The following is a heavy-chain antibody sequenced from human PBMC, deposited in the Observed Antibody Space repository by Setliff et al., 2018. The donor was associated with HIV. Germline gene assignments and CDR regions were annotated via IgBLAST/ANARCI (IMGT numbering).Heavy chain of an antibody. Sequence: ASVMVSCKAFGYNFSTYALHWVRQAPGQRLEWMGWMNAATGKTKYSEDFQDRITFTRDTSAKIGYLELTKLRSSDMATYYCVRVRVGGSLYFDYWGQGTPVTVSS. CDR1: GYNFSTYA. CDR3: VRVRVGGSLYFDY. V-gene: IGHV1-3*03. J-gene: IGHJ4*02. D-gene: IGHD1-26*01. CDR2: MNAATGKT.